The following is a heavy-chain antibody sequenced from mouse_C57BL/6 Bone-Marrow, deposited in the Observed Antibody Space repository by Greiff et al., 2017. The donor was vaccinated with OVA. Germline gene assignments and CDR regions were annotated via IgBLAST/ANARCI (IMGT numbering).Heavy chain of an antibody. CDR3: ARHGTPFYYGSSQYYFDY. V-gene: IGHV1-62-2*01. CDR2: FYPGSGSI. CDR1: GYTFTEYT. Sequence: QVQLQQSGAELVKPGASVKLSCKASGYTFTEYTIHWVKQRSGQGLEWIGWFYPGSGSIKYNEKFKDKATLTADKSSSTVYMELSRLTSEDSAVYVCARHGTPFYYGSSQYYFDYWGQGTTLTVSS. D-gene: IGHD1-1*01. J-gene: IGHJ2*01.